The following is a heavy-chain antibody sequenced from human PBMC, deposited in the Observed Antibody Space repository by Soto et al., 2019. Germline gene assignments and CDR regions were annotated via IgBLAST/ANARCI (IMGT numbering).Heavy chain of an antibody. Sequence: QVQLVQSGVEVEKPGASVKFSCKAYGYTFTSYGVSWVRQAPGQWLEWMGWISAYNGNTNYAQKFQGRVTMTTDTSTSTAYMELRSLRSDDTAVYYCARDVPTVTTGGPDYWGQGTLVTVSS. CDR2: ISAYNGNT. CDR3: ARDVPTVTTGGPDY. CDR1: GYTFTSYG. D-gene: IGHD4-17*01. V-gene: IGHV1-18*01. J-gene: IGHJ4*02.